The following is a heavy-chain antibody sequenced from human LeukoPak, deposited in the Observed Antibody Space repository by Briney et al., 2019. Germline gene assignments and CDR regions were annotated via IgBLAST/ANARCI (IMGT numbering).Heavy chain of an antibody. CDR2: INPNSGGT. J-gene: IGHJ4*02. Sequence: ASVNVSCKASGYTFTDYYMHWVRQAPGQGLEWMGWINPNSGGTNFAQKFQGRVAMTRDTSISTAYLELGSLRSDDTAVYFCARARWQLVPYFDSWGQGTLFTVSS. CDR3: ARARWQLVPYFDS. V-gene: IGHV1-2*02. CDR1: GYTFTDYY. D-gene: IGHD6-6*01.